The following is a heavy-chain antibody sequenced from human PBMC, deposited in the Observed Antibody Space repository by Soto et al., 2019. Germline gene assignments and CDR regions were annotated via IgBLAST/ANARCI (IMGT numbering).Heavy chain of an antibody. CDR1: DGSISGYF. D-gene: IGHD2-8*01. J-gene: IGHJ5*01. Sequence: SETLSLTCTVSDGSISGYFWSWIRQPPGKGLEWIGEINHSGSTNYNPSLKSRVTISVDTSKNQFSLQLNSVTPDDTAVYYCARLIGNSWLDSWGQGTLVTVYS. CDR3: ARLIGNSWLDS. V-gene: IGHV4-34*01. CDR2: INHSGST.